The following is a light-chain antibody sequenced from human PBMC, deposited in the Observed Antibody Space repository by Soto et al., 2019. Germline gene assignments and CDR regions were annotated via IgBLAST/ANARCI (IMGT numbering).Light chain of an antibody. CDR1: QSVRRN. Sequence: DIQMTQSPSSLSASVGDRVTITCRASQSVRRNLDWYQQKPGKAPNLLIFAASSLQSGVPSRFSGSGSGTDFTLTISSLQPEDFATYYCQQTDSTPWTFGQGTE. CDR3: QQTDSTPWT. CDR2: AAS. J-gene: IGKJ1*01. V-gene: IGKV1-39*01.